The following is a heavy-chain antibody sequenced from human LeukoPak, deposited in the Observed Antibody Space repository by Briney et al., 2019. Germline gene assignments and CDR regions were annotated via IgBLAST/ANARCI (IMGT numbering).Heavy chain of an antibody. CDR3: ARDGGYRGYDADC. J-gene: IGHJ4*02. CDR2: ISSSGSTI. D-gene: IGHD5-12*01. Sequence: PGGSLRLSCAASGFTFSSYSMNWVRQAPGKGLEWVSYISSSGSTIYYADSVKGRLTISRENAQNSLFLQMNSLRAEDTAVYYCARDGGYRGYDADCWGQGTLVTVSS. CDR1: GFTFSSYS. V-gene: IGHV3-48*01.